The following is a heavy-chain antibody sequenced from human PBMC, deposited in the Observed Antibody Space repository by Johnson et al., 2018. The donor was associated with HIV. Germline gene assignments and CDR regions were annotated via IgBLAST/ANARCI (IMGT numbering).Heavy chain of an antibody. CDR3: AKDWRGRAAAGVAFDI. CDR1: GLTVSTNY. CDR2: IYSGGST. Sequence: DVQVVESGGGVVQPGGSLRLSCAAPGLTVSTNYMSWVRQAPGKGLEWVSVIYSGGSTYYADSVKGRFSISRDNSKNTLYLQLNSLRAEDTAVYYCAKDWRGRAAAGVAFDIWGQGTMVTVSS. J-gene: IGHJ3*02. D-gene: IGHD6-13*01. V-gene: IGHV3-66*02.